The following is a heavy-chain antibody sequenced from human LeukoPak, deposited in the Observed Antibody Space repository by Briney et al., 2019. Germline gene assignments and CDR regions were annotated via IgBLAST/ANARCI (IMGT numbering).Heavy chain of an antibody. CDR3: ARGLGLYSSGWYHY. CDR1: GGSFSGYY. CDR2: INHSGST. D-gene: IGHD6-19*01. V-gene: IGHV4-34*01. J-gene: IGHJ4*02. Sequence: PSETLSLTCAVYGGSFSGYYWSWIRQPPGKGLEWIGEINHSGSTNYNPSLKSRVTISVDTSKNQFSLKLSSVTAADTAVYYCARGLGLYSSGWYHYWGQGTLVTVSS.